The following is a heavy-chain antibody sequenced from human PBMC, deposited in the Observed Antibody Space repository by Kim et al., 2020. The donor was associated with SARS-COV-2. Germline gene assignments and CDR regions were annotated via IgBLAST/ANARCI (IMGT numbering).Heavy chain of an antibody. CDR2: ISYDGSNK. D-gene: IGHD6-6*01. CDR3: AKEGLTARLGPGVLTGPLTFSRSRYFDL. Sequence: GGSLRLSCAASGFTFSSYGMHWVRQAPGKGLEWVAVISYDGSNKYYADSVKGRFTISRDNSKNTLYLQMNSLRAEDTAVYYCAKEGLTARLGPGVLTGPLTFSRSRYFDLWGRGTLVTVSS. CDR1: GFTFSSYG. J-gene: IGHJ2*01. V-gene: IGHV3-30*18.